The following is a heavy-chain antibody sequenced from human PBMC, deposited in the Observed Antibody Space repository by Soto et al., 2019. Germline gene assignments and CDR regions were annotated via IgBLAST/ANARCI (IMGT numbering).Heavy chain of an antibody. J-gene: IGHJ6*02. CDR2: MNPNSGNT. Sequence: QVQLVQSGAEVKKPGASVKVSCKASGYTFTSYDINWVRQATGQGLEWMGWMNPNSGNTGYAQKFQGRVTMTRNTSISTAYMELSSLRSEDTAVYNCARGYYAPYYYYSGMDVWGQGTTITVSS. CDR3: ARGYYAPYYYYSGMDV. V-gene: IGHV1-8*01. CDR1: GYTFTSYD. D-gene: IGHD3-16*01.